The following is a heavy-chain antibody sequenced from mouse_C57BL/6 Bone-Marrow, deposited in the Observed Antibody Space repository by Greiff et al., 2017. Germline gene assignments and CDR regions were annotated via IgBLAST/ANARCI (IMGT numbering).Heavy chain of an antibody. CDR3: ARNLLLPGGFAY. Sequence: EVKVVESGGDLVKPGGSLKLSCAASGFTFSSYGMSWVRQTPDKRLEWVATISSGGSYTYYPDSVKGRFTISRDNAKNTLYLQMSSLKSEDTAMYYCARNLLLPGGFAYWGQGTLVTVSA. D-gene: IGHD1-1*01. V-gene: IGHV5-6*01. J-gene: IGHJ3*01. CDR1: GFTFSSYG. CDR2: ISSGGSYT.